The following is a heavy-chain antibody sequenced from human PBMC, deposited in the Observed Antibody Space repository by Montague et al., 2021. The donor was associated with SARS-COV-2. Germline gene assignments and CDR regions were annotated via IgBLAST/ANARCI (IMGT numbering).Heavy chain of an antibody. V-gene: IGHV3-23*01. Sequence: SLRLSCAASGFTFSSYAMSWVRQAPGKGLEWVSAISGSGGSTYYADSVKGRFTISRDNSKNTLYLQMNSLRAEDTAVYYCAKTSPYSSSWTQGLLGYYYYGMDVWGQGTTVTVSS. J-gene: IGHJ6*02. CDR2: ISGSGGST. D-gene: IGHD6-13*01. CDR1: GFTFSSYA. CDR3: AKTSPYSSSWTQGLLGYYYYGMDV.